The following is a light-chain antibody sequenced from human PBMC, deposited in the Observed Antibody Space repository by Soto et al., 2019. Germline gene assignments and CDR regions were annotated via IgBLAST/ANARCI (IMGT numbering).Light chain of an antibody. V-gene: IGLV2-23*03. J-gene: IGLJ2*01. CDR1: SSDVGSYNL. Sequence: QSVLTQPASVSGSPGQSITISCTGTSSDVGSYNLVSWYQQHPGKAPKLMIYEGSTRASGVSNRFSGSKSGITASLTISGLQAEDEADYYCCSYAGSSTFVVVGGGTKVTVL. CDR2: EGS. CDR3: CSYAGSSTFVV.